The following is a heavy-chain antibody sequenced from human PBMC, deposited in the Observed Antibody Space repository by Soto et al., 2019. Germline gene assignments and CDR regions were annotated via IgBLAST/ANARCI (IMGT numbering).Heavy chain of an antibody. CDR3: ARVLYSGSSWGPNFDY. CDR1: GGSISSYY. Sequence: PSETLSLTCTVSGGSISSYYWSWIRQPPWKGLEWIGYIYYSGSTNYNPSLKSRVTISVDTSKNQFSLKLSSVTAADTAVYYCARVLYSGSSWGPNFDYWGQGTLVTVSS. D-gene: IGHD1-26*01. J-gene: IGHJ4*02. V-gene: IGHV4-59*01. CDR2: IYYSGST.